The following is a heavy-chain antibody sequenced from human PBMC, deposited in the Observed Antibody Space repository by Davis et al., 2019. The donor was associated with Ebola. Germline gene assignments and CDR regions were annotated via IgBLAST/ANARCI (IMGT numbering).Heavy chain of an antibody. V-gene: IGHV5-51*01. J-gene: IGHJ4*02. CDR3: ARGGRWLQLLDYYFDY. D-gene: IGHD5-24*01. CDR1: GYSFTDYW. CDR2: IYPGDSDT. Sequence: KVSCKASGYSFTDYWIGWVRQMPGKGLEWMGIIYPGDSDTRYSPSFQGQVTISADKSISTAYLQWSSLKASDTAMYYCARGGRWLQLLDYYFDYWGQGTLVTVSS.